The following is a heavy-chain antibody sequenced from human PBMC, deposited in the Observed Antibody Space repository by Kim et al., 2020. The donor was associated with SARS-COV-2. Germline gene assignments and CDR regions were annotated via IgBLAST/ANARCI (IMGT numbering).Heavy chain of an antibody. J-gene: IGHJ4*02. CDR1: GFTFSSYA. CDR3: AKASYYDFWSGYYTHFDY. Sequence: GGSLRLSCAASGFTFSSYAMSWVRQAPGKGLEWVSAISGSGGSTYYADSVKGRFTISRDNSKNTLYLQMNSLRAEDTAVYYCAKASYYDFWSGYYTHFDYWGQGTLVTVSS. V-gene: IGHV3-23*01. CDR2: ISGSGGST. D-gene: IGHD3-3*01.